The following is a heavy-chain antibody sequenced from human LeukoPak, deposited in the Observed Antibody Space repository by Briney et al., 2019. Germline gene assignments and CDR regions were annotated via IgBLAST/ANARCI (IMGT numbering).Heavy chain of an antibody. CDR2: INHSGST. V-gene: IGHV4-34*01. CDR1: GGSFSGYY. Sequence: SETLSLTCAVYGGSFSGYYRSWIRQPPGKGLEWIGEINHSGSTNYNPSLKSRVTISVDTSKNQFSLKLSSVTAADTAVYYCARGSGWRRNFDYWGQGTLVTVSS. CDR3: ARGSGWRRNFDY. D-gene: IGHD6-19*01. J-gene: IGHJ4*02.